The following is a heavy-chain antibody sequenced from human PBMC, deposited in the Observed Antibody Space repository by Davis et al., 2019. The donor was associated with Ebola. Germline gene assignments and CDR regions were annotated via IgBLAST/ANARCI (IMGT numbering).Heavy chain of an antibody. CDR1: GFTFSSYS. Sequence: GESLKISCAASGFTFSSYSMNWVRQAPGKGLEWVSSISSSSSYIYYADSVKGRFTISRGNAKNSLYLQMNSLRAEDTAVYYCAAKCGGDCQVAFDIWGQGTMVTVSS. D-gene: IGHD2-21*01. CDR2: ISSSSSYI. J-gene: IGHJ3*02. CDR3: AAKCGGDCQVAFDI. V-gene: IGHV3-21*01.